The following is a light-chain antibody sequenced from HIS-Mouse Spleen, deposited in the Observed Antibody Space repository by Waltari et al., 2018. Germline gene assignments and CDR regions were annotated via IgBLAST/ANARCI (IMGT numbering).Light chain of an antibody. CDR2: AAS. J-gene: IGKJ4*01. CDR1: QGISSY. Sequence: AIRMTQSPSSFSASTGDRVTITCRASQGISSYLAWYQQKPGKAPKLLIYAASTLQSGVPSRFSGSGSGTDFTLTISCLQSEDFATYYCQQYYRGLTFGGGTKVEIK. V-gene: IGKV1-8*01. CDR3: QQYYRGLT.